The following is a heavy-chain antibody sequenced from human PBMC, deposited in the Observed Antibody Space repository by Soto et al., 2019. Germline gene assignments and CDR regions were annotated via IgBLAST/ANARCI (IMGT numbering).Heavy chain of an antibody. Sequence: SETLSLTCAVYGGSFSGYYWIWIRQPPGKGLEWIGEINHSGSTNYNPSLKSRVTISVDTSKNQFSLKLSSVTAADTAVYYCAREGGYYYDSSGSPNYFEYWGQGTLVTVSS. J-gene: IGHJ4*02. CDR3: AREGGYYYDSSGSPNYFEY. CDR1: GGSFSGYY. D-gene: IGHD3-22*01. CDR2: INHSGST. V-gene: IGHV4-34*01.